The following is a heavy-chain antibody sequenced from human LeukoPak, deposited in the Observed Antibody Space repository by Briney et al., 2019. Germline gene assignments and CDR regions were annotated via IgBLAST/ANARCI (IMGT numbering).Heavy chain of an antibody. CDR2: IRGSGDST. Sequence: GGSLRLSCAASGFTFSDYAMTWVRQALGKGLEWVSGIRGSGDSTDYADSVKGRFTFSRDNSKNTLYLQMNSLRAEDTAVYYCAKEGGGYQLLPFDYWGQGTLVTVSS. CDR3: AKEGGGYQLLPFDY. J-gene: IGHJ4*02. V-gene: IGHV3-23*01. D-gene: IGHD2-2*01. CDR1: GFTFSDYA.